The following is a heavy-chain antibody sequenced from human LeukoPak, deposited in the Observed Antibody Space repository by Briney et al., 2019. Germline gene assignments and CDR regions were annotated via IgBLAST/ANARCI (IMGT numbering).Heavy chain of an antibody. Sequence: GGSLRLSCAASGFTFSSYSMNWVRQAPGKGLEWVSSISSSSSYIYYADSVKGRFTISRDNAKNSLYLQMNSLRAEDTAVYYCARSADSSGPYWYFDLWGRGTLVAVSS. D-gene: IGHD3-22*01. CDR1: GFTFSSYS. CDR2: ISSSSSYI. V-gene: IGHV3-21*01. J-gene: IGHJ2*01. CDR3: ARSADSSGPYWYFDL.